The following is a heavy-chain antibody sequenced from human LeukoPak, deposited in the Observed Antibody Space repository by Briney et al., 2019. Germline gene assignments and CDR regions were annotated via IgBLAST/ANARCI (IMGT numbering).Heavy chain of an antibody. CDR3: ARDVTGGSYFDY. Sequence: SETLSLTCSVSGGAISTGGYHWSWIRQPPGKGLEWIGSIYYSGTTHYNPSLKSQVTMSVDTSENQFSLKLSSVTAADTAVYYCARDVTGGSYFDYWGQGTLVTVSS. V-gene: IGHV4-31*01. J-gene: IGHJ4*02. CDR1: GGAISTGGYH. CDR2: IYYSGTT. D-gene: IGHD1-26*01.